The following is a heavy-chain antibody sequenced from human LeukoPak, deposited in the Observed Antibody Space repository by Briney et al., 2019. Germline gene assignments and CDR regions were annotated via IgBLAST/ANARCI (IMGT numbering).Heavy chain of an antibody. CDR2: IYTSGST. CDR3: ARVSVGSWYYFDY. Sequence: SETLSLTCIVSGDSISNYYWSWIRQPAGKGLKWIGRIYTSGSTNHNPSLKSRVTMSVDTSKNQFSLKLSSVTAADTAVYYCARVSVGSWYYFDYWGQGTLVTVSS. CDR1: GDSISNYY. D-gene: IGHD6-13*01. V-gene: IGHV4-4*07. J-gene: IGHJ4*02.